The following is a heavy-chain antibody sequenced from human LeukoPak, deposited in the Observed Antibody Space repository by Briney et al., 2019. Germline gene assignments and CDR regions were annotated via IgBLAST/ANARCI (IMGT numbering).Heavy chain of an antibody. CDR2: INPNSGGT. D-gene: IGHD3-3*01. CDR3: ARSYDFWSGPPFDP. CDR1: GYTFTGHY. J-gene: IGHJ5*02. V-gene: IGHV1-2*02. Sequence: ASVKVSCKASGYTFTGHYMHWVRQAPGQGLEWMGWINPNSGGTKYAQKFQGRVTLTRDTSISTAYMELSRLRCDDTAVYYCARSYDFWSGPPFDPWGHGTMVPVSS.